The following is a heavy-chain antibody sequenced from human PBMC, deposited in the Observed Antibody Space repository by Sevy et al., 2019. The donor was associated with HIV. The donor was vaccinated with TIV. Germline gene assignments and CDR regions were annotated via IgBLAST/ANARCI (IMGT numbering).Heavy chain of an antibody. Sequence: GESLKISCKGSEYSFTSYWISWVRQMPGKGLEWMGRIEPSDSYTNYSPSFQGHVTISADKSISTAYLQWSSLKASDTAMYYCARGYYDSSGYYFFDYWGQGTLVTVSS. V-gene: IGHV5-10-1*01. D-gene: IGHD3-22*01. CDR3: ARGYYDSSGYYFFDY. CDR2: IEPSDSYT. CDR1: EYSFTSYW. J-gene: IGHJ4*02.